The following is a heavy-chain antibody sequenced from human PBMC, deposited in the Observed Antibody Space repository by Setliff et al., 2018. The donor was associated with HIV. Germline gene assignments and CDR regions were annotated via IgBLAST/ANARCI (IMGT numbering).Heavy chain of an antibody. CDR3: TRDLWGDDYYYNKMDV. CDR1: GASITSHN. Sequence: PSETLSLTCSVSGASITSHNWSWIRQAAGKGLEWIGRIYTRGNTNYNPSLRSRVTMSVDTSKNQFSLKVTSVTAADTAVYYCTRDLWGDDYYYNKMDVWGKGTTVTVSS. J-gene: IGHJ6*03. D-gene: IGHD2-21*02. V-gene: IGHV4-4*07. CDR2: IYTRGNT.